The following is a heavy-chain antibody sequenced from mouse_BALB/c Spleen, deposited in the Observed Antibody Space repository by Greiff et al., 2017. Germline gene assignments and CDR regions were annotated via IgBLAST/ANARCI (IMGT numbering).Heavy chain of an antibody. D-gene: IGHD1-2*01. CDR3: AIDLGLRPYAMDY. CDR1: GFTFTDYY. J-gene: IGHJ4*01. Sequence: EVKVVESGGGLVQPGGSLRLSCATSGFTFTDYYMSWVRQPPGKALEWLGFIRNKANGYTTEYSASVKGRFTISRDNSQSILYLQMNTLRAEDSATYYCAIDLGLRPYAMDYWGQGTSVTVSS. V-gene: IGHV7-3*02. CDR2: IRNKANGYTT.